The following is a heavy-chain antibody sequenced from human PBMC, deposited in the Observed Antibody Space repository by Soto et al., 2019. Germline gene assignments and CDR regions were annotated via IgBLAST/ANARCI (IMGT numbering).Heavy chain of an antibody. Sequence: QVQLVQSGAEVKKPESSVKVSCKASGGTFSSYTISWVRQAPGQGLEWMGRIIPILGIANYAQKFQGRVTITADKSTSTAYMELSSLRSEDTAVYYCARDIAAAIPNWFDPWGQGTLVTVSS. CDR2: IIPILGIA. CDR3: ARDIAAAIPNWFDP. J-gene: IGHJ5*02. CDR1: GGTFSSYT. V-gene: IGHV1-69*08. D-gene: IGHD6-13*01.